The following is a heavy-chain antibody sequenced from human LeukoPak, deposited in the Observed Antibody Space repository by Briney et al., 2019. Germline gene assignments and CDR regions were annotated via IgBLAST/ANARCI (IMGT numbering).Heavy chain of an antibody. CDR3: ARGSGYRLFDY. Sequence: SETLSLTCAVYGGSFSGYYWSWIRQPPGKGLEWIGEINHSGSTNYNPSLKSRVTISVDTSKNQFSLKLSSATAADTAVYYCARGSGYRLFDYWGQGTLVTVSS. CDR2: INHSGST. J-gene: IGHJ4*02. CDR1: GGSFSGYY. D-gene: IGHD6-25*01. V-gene: IGHV4-34*01.